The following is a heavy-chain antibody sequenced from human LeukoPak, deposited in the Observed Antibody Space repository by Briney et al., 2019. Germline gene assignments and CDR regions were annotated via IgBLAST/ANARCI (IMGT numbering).Heavy chain of an antibody. CDR2: IKGDGTST. Sequence: GGSLRLSCAASGFTFSSYWMHWVRQVPGKGLVWVSRIKGDGTSTSYADSVKGRFTISRDNAKNTLYLQMNSLRVEDTAVYYCASGTASYYWGQGTLVTVSS. J-gene: IGHJ4*02. CDR3: ASGTASYY. V-gene: IGHV3-74*01. CDR1: GFTFSSYW.